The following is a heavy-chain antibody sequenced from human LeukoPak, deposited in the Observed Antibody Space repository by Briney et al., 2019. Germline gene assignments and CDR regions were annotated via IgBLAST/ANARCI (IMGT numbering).Heavy chain of an antibody. CDR1: GGSFSGYY. CDR2: INHSGST. CDR3: ARGPGQWLVRPPFDY. Sequence: SETLSLTCAVYGGSFSGYYWSWIRQPPGKGLEWIGEINHSGSTNYNPSLKSRVTISVDTSKNQFSLKLSSVTAADTAVYYCARGPGQWLVRPPFDYWGQGTLVTVSS. J-gene: IGHJ4*02. V-gene: IGHV4-34*01. D-gene: IGHD6-19*01.